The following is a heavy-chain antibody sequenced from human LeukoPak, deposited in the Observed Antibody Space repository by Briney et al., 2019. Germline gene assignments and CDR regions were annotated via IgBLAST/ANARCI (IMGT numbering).Heavy chain of an antibody. CDR1: GFTFRSYA. J-gene: IGHJ4*02. Sequence: PGGSLRLSCAASGFTFRSYAMNWVRLAPGKGLEWVSYVAGRGDVTYYADSVKGRFTISRDNSKNTLYLQMNSLRAEDTAVYHCAREDRSSGFYGLDYWGQGTLVTVSS. CDR3: AREDRSSGFYGLDY. D-gene: IGHD6-19*01. V-gene: IGHV3-23*01. CDR2: VAGRGDVT.